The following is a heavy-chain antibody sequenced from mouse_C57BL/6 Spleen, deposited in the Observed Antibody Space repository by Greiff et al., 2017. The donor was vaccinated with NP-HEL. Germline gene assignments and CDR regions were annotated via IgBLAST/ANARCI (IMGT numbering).Heavy chain of an antibody. Sequence: QVQLQQSGAELVRPGTSVKVSCKASGYAFTNYLIEWVKQRPGQGLEWIGVINPGSGGTNYNEKFKGKATLTADKSSSTAYMQLSSLTSEDSAVYFCARGGLPYLDYWGQGTTLTVSS. D-gene: IGHD2-2*01. CDR2: INPGSGGT. CDR1: GYAFTNYL. CDR3: ARGGLPYLDY. V-gene: IGHV1-54*01. J-gene: IGHJ2*01.